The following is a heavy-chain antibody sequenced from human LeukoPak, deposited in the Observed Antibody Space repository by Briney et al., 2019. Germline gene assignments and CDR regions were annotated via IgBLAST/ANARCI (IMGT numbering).Heavy chain of an antibody. CDR3: AARSGQLFDF. Sequence: SETLSLTCTVSGASISSTGFYWGWIRQSPGKGLEWIGSIYYGGNTYYTPSLESRVTISVDTSKNQFSLKFNSVTAADTAVYYCAARSGQLFDFWGQGILVTVSS. CDR1: GASISSTGFY. J-gene: IGHJ4*02. V-gene: IGHV4-39*07. CDR2: IYYGGNT. D-gene: IGHD6-13*01.